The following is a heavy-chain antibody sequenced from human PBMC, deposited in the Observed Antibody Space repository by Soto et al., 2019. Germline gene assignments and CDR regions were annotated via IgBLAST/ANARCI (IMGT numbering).Heavy chain of an antibody. CDR1: GCSISSSNW. Sequence: SETLSLTCAVSGCSISSSNWWSWVRQPPGKGLEWIGEIYHSGSTNYNPSLKSRVTISVDKSKNQFSLKLSSVTAADTAVYYCARDLPDSSGWYYFDYWGQGTLVTVSS. V-gene: IGHV4-4*02. CDR2: IYHSGST. J-gene: IGHJ4*02. CDR3: ARDLPDSSGWYYFDY. D-gene: IGHD6-19*01.